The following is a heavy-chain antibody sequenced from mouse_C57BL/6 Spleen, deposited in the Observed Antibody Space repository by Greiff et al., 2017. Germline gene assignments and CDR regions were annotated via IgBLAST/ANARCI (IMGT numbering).Heavy chain of an antibody. D-gene: IGHD2-1*01. CDR3: ARGGYGNYGGYFDY. J-gene: IGHJ2*01. CDR1: GYTFTSYG. CDR2: IYPRSGNT. V-gene: IGHV1-81*01. Sequence: QVQLQQSGAELARPGASVKLSCKASGYTFTSYGISWVKQRTGQGLEWIGEIYPRSGNTYYNEKFKGKATLTADKSSSTAYMELRSLTSEDSAVYFWARGGYGNYGGYFDYWGQGTTLTVSS.